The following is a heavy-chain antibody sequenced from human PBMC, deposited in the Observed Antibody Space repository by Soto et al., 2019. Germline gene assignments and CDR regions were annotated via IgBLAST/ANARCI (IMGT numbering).Heavy chain of an antibody. Sequence: SDTLSLTSAVSCGSISSGGYSWSWIRQPPGKGLEWIGYIYHSGSSYYNSSLKSRVTISVDRSKNQFSLKLSSVTAADTAVYYCARVWGGAFDIWGQGTMVT. D-gene: IGHD3-10*01. CDR3: ARVWGGAFDI. CDR1: CGSISSGGYS. CDR2: IYHSGSS. J-gene: IGHJ3*02. V-gene: IGHV4-30-2*01.